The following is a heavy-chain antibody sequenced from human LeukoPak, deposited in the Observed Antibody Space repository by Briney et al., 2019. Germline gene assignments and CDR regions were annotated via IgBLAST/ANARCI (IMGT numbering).Heavy chain of an antibody. V-gene: IGHV3-23*01. Sequence: PGGSLRLSCAASGFTFSSYAMSWVRQAPGKGLEWVSAISGSGGSTYYADSVKGRFTISRDNSKNTLYLQMNSLRAEDTAVYYCAKAHVLLWFGELPLGYWGQGTLVTVSS. CDR1: GFTFSSYA. J-gene: IGHJ4*02. CDR3: AKAHVLLWFGELPLGY. CDR2: ISGSGGST. D-gene: IGHD3-10*01.